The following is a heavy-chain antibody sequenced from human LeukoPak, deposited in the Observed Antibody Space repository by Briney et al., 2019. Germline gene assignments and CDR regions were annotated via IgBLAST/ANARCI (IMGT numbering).Heavy chain of an antibody. V-gene: IGHV4-59*01. CDR3: AREGMAVGFARFPIFNY. Sequence: SETLSLTCTVSGGSISSYYWNWIRQSPGRGLEWIGDIYYSGSTNYNPSLKSRVTISVDTSKNQFSLRLTSVTAADTAVYYCAREGMAVGFARFPIFNYWGQGTQVTVSS. D-gene: IGHD6-19*01. CDR2: IYYSGST. CDR1: GGSISSYY. J-gene: IGHJ4*02.